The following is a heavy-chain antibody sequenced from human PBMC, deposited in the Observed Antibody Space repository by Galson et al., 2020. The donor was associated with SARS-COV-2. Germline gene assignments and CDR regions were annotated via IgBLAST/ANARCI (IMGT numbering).Heavy chain of an antibody. CDR2: VSQSGSI. V-gene: IGHV4-34*01. CDR3: ATDVSGPHSSTAYEI. Sequence: SETLSLTCGVTGRSLSGHYRSWIRQSPGKGLEWIGEVSQSGSIHTNPSLKSRVTISLDTTKNQFSLKLHSVTAADRGVYYFATDVSGPHSSTAYEIWGQGTVVNVSS. J-gene: IGHJ3*02. CDR1: GRSLSGHY. D-gene: IGHD1-26*01.